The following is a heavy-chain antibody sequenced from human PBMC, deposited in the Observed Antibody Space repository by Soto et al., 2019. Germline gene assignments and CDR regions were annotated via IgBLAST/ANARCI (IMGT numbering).Heavy chain of an antibody. CDR3: ATSSGWHGGFDP. V-gene: IGHV4-39*01. J-gene: IGHJ5*02. CDR2: IYYSGST. CDR1: GGSISSSNYY. Sequence: QLQLQESGPGLVKPSETLSLTCTVSGGSISSSNYYWGWIRQPPGKGLEWIGSIYYSGSTYYNPSLKSRITLSVDTSKNQFSLKLSSVTATDTAVYYCATSSGWHGGFDPWGQGTLVTVSS. D-gene: IGHD6-19*01.